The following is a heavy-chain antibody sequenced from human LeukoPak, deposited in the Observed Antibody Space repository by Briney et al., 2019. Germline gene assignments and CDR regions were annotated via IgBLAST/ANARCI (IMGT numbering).Heavy chain of an antibody. D-gene: IGHD6-19*01. CDR3: AKVLWSVAGTNAFDF. Sequence: PGGSLRLSCAASGFTFSSYGMSWVRQAPGKGLEWLSSISGSGGSTYYADSVKGRFTISRDNSKNALYLQMNSLRAKDTAVHYCAKVLWSVAGTNAFDFWGQGTMVAVSS. CDR1: GFTFSSYG. CDR2: ISGSGGST. J-gene: IGHJ3*01. V-gene: IGHV3-23*01.